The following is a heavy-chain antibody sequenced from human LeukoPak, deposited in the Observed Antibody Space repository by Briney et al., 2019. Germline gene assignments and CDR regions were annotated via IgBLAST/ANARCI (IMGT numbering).Heavy chain of an antibody. CDR1: GGSFSGYY. V-gene: IGHV4-34*01. CDR2: INHSGST. J-gene: IGHJ4*02. CDR3: ASAYSSSTPVVY. D-gene: IGHD6-6*01. Sequence: SETLSLTCAVYGGSFSGYYWSWIRHPPGKGLERIGEINHSGSTNYNPSLKSRVTISVDTSKNQFSLKLSSVTAADTAVYYCASAYSSSTPVVYWGQGTLVTVSS.